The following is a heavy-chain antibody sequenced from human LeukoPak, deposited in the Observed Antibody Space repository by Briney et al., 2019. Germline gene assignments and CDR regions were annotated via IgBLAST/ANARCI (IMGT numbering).Heavy chain of an antibody. Sequence: SVKVSCKASGGTFSSYAISWVRQAPGQGLEWMGRIIPIFGTANYAQKFQGRVTITTDESTSTAYMELSSLRSEDMAVYYCAREDGSYKYYFDYWGQGTLVTVSS. CDR1: GGTFSSYA. J-gene: IGHJ4*02. V-gene: IGHV1-69*05. CDR3: AREDGSYKYYFDY. CDR2: IIPIFGTA. D-gene: IGHD1-26*01.